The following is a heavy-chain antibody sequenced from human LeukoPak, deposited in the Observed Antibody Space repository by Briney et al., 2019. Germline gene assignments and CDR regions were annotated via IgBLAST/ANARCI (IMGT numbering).Heavy chain of an antibody. CDR1: GGSISSYY. CDR2: IYYSGST. Sequence: SETLSLTCTVSGGSISSYYWSWIRQPPGKGLEWIGYIYYSGSTNYNPSLKSRVTISVDTSKNQFSLKLSSVTAADTAVYYCARHAEYQLLSAFDYWGQGTLVTVSS. J-gene: IGHJ4*02. CDR3: ARHAEYQLLSAFDY. D-gene: IGHD2-2*01. V-gene: IGHV4-59*01.